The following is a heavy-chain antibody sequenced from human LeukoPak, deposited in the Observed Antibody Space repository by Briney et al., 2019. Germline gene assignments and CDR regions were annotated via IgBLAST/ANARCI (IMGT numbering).Heavy chain of an antibody. D-gene: IGHD2-2*01. CDR1: GHYL. CDR3: VSFYETY. J-gene: IGHJ4*02. CDR2: INSDGSWT. Sequence: YPGGSLRLSCAASGHYLMHWVRQAPGKGLVWVSHINSDGSWTSYADSVKGRFTISKDNAKNTVYLQMNNLRAEDTAVYYCVSFYETYWGRGTLVTVSS. V-gene: IGHV3-74*01.